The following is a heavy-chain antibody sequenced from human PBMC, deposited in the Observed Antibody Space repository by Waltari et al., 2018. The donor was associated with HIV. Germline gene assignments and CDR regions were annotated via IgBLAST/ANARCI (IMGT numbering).Heavy chain of an antibody. D-gene: IGHD1-26*01. V-gene: IGHV3-23*01. CDR1: GFTFNKYA. CDR2: IRDSGDGT. CDR3: AKESGAIGTPLNDY. J-gene: IGHJ4*02. Sequence: EVHLLESGGGLVQPGGSLRLSCAASGFTFNKYARSWVRQAPGKGLEWVSGIRDSGDGTYYADSVKGRFTISRDNSKGTLYLQMNSLRVEDTAVYYCAKESGAIGTPLNDYWGQGTLVTVSS.